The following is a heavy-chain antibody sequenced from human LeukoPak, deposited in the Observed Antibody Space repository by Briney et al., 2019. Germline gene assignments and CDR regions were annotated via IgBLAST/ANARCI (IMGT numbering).Heavy chain of an antibody. CDR2: ISSSSSYI. D-gene: IGHD3-9*01. Sequence: GGSLRLSCAASGFTFSSYSMNWVRQAPGKGLEWVSSISSSSSYIYYADSVKGRFTISRDNAKNSLYLKMNSLRAEDTAVYYCARDSDWDDAFDIWGQGTMVTVSS. CDR1: GFTFSSYS. J-gene: IGHJ3*02. CDR3: ARDSDWDDAFDI. V-gene: IGHV3-21*01.